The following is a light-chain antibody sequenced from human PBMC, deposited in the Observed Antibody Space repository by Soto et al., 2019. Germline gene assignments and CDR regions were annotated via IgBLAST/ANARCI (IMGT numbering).Light chain of an antibody. J-gene: IGKJ5*01. Sequence: IQMPQSPSSVSASVGDRVTVTCRASQDISTWLAWYQQKPGKAPKVLIYAASSLQTGVPSRFSGSGSGTEFTLTISSLQLDDFATYFCQQAHSFPITFGQGTRLEIK. CDR3: QQAHSFPIT. V-gene: IGKV1-12*01. CDR2: AAS. CDR1: QDISTW.